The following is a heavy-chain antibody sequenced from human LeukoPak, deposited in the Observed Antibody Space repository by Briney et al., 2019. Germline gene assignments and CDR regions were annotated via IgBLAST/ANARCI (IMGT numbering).Heavy chain of an antibody. CDR1: GFTFSSYW. V-gene: IGHV3-7*01. CDR3: ARDPGGYSNYGGYYYYYGMDV. D-gene: IGHD4-11*01. Sequence: GGSLRLSCAASGFTFSSYWMSCVRQSPGKGREWVANIKQDGSEKYYVDSVKGRFTISRDNAKNSLYLQMNSLRAEDTAVYYCARDPGGYSNYGGYYYYYGMDVWGQGTTVTVSS. J-gene: IGHJ6*02. CDR2: IKQDGSEK.